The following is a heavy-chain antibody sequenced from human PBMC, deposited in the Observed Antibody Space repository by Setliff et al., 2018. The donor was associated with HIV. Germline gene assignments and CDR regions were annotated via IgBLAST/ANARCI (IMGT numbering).Heavy chain of an antibody. D-gene: IGHD5-18*01. J-gene: IGHJ5*02. CDR1: GGSFSSYY. CDR2: INHSGTT. CDR3: ARTTEATMVTVFDP. V-gene: IGHV4-34*01. Sequence: SETLSLTCAVYGGSFSSYYWIWIRQPPGKGLEWIGEINHSGTTYYNLSLKSRVTISVDTSKNQFSLNLRSVTAADTAVYFCARTTEATMVTVFDPWGQGILVTVSS.